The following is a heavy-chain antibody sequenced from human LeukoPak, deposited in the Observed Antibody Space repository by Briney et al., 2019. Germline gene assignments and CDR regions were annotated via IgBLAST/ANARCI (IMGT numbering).Heavy chain of an antibody. D-gene: IGHD2-15*01. CDR2: MNSDGSST. CDR3: ARDICSRLGCYPRAPFDY. J-gene: IGHJ4*01. Sequence: GGSLRLSCAASGFTFSRYWMHWVRQAPGEGLVWVSRMNSDGSSTSYADSVKGRFTISRDNAKNTLYLQMNSLRADDTAVYYCARDICSRLGCYPRAPFDYWGQGTLVTVSS. V-gene: IGHV3-74*01. CDR1: GFTFSRYW.